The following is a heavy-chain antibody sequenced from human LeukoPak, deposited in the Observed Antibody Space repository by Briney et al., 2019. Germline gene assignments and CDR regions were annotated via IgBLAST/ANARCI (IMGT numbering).Heavy chain of an antibody. D-gene: IGHD2-15*01. CDR1: GYTFTKYA. Sequence: ASVKVSCKASGYTFTKYAMNWVRQAPGQGLEWMGWINTNTKTPSYAEGFAGQVVFSLDTSVSTAYLLITSLKAEDSAVYYCARSLVAATVSWFDPWGQGTLVTVSS. CDR2: INTNTKTP. J-gene: IGHJ5*02. V-gene: IGHV7-4-1*02. CDR3: ARSLVAATVSWFDP.